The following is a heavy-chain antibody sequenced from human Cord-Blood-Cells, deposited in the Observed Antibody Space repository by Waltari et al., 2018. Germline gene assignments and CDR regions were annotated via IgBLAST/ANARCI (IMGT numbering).Heavy chain of an antibody. J-gene: IGHJ6*03. CDR1: GYSISSGYF. CDR3: ARAGDHCSGGSCYYYYYYMDV. D-gene: IGHD2-15*01. CDR2: IYHSGST. V-gene: IGHV4-38-2*01. Sequence: QVQLQESGPGLVKPSETLSLTCAASGYSISSGYFRGWIRQPPGKGLEWIGSIYHSGSTYYNPSLKSRVTISVDTSKNQFSLKLSSVTAADTAVYYCARAGDHCSGGSCYYYYYYMDVWGKGTTVTVSS.